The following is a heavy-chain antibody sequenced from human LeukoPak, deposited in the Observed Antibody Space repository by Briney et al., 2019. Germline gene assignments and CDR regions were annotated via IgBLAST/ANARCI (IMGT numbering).Heavy chain of an antibody. CDR2: IYYSGST. D-gene: IGHD2-21*02. J-gene: IGHJ5*02. CDR1: GGSISSYY. Sequence: SETLSLTCTVSGGSISSYYWSWIRQPPGKGLEWIGYIYYSGSTNYNPSLKSRVTISVDTSKNQFSLKLSSVTAADTAVYYCARVVGFCGGDCGNWFDPWGQGTLVTVSS. CDR3: ARVVGFCGGDCGNWFDP. V-gene: IGHV4-59*08.